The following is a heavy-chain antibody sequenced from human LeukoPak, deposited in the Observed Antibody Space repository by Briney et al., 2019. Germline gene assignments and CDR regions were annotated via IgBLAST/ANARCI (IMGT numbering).Heavy chain of an antibody. V-gene: IGHV3-23*01. CDR1: GFTFSSFA. Sequence: GGSLRLSCAASGFTFSSFAMTWVRQAPGKGLEWVSVINTGGGTTDYADSMKSRFTISRDNSKNTLYLQINSLRAEDTAVYYCAKWGDYDVLTGYYVSDYWGQGTLVTVSS. D-gene: IGHD3-9*01. CDR3: AKWGDYDVLTGYYVSDY. J-gene: IGHJ4*02. CDR2: INTGGGTT.